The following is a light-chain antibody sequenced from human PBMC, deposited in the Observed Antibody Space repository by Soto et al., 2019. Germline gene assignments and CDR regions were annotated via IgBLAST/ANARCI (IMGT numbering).Light chain of an antibody. CDR1: QSVSSSY. CDR2: GAS. Sequence: EIVLTQSPGTLSLSPGERATLSCRASQSVSSSYLTWYQQKPGQAPRLLIYGASTRATSIPARFSGSGSGTDFTLTISSLQPEDFAVYYCQQRSNWPPITFGQGTRLEIK. CDR3: QQRSNWPPIT. V-gene: IGKV3D-20*02. J-gene: IGKJ5*01.